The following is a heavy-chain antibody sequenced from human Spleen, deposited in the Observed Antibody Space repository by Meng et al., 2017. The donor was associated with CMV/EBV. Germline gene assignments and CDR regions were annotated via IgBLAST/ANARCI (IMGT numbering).Heavy chain of an antibody. CDR2: ISYDGSNK. CDR3: AREGELGYCSSTSCYTSGNDY. V-gene: IGHV3-30-3*01. J-gene: IGHJ4*02. CDR1: GFTFSSYA. D-gene: IGHD2-2*02. Sequence: GESLKISCAASGFTFSSYAMHWVRQAPGKGLEWVAVISYDGSNKYYADSVKGRFTISRDNSKNTLYLQMNSLRAEDTAVYYCAREGELGYCSSTSCYTSGNDYWGQGTLVTVSS.